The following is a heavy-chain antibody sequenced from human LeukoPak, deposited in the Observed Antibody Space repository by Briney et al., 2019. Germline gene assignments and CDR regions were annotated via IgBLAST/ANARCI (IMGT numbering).Heavy chain of an antibody. J-gene: IGHJ4*02. CDR1: GGTFSSYA. D-gene: IGHD6-19*01. CDR2: ISAYNGNT. Sequence: GASVKVSCKASGGTFSSYAISWVRQAPGQGLEWMGWISAYNGNTNYAQKLQGRVTMTTDTSTSTAYMELRSLRSDDTAVYYCARDKTLLPSGWPDYWGQGTLVTVSS. CDR3: ARDKTLLPSGWPDY. V-gene: IGHV1-18*01.